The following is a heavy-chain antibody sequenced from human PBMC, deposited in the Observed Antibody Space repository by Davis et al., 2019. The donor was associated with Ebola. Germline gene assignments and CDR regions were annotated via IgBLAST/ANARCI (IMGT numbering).Heavy chain of an antibody. Sequence: AASVKVSCKASGYTFTSYYMHWVRQAPGQGLEWMGIINPSGGSTSYAQKFQGRVTMTRDTSTSTVYMELSSLRSEDTAVYYCAREAIVVVAAATWMYYYYGMDVWGKGTTVTVSS. V-gene: IGHV1-46*03. D-gene: IGHD2-15*01. CDR2: INPSGGST. J-gene: IGHJ6*04. CDR1: GYTFTSYY. CDR3: AREAIVVVAAATWMYYYYGMDV.